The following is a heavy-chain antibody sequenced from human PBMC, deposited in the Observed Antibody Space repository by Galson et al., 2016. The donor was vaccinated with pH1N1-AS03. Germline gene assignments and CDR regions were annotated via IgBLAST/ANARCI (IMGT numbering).Heavy chain of an antibody. V-gene: IGHV3-33*01. CDR2: IWNDGGTT. J-gene: IGHJ4*02. Sequence: SLRLSCAASGFTISKNGMHWVRQAPGKGLEWMAIIWNDGGTTHYADSVKGRFTISRDNSKNTLYLQMNSLRGEDTAVYYCVRDDDSSGYYPDSWGRGTLVTVSS. CDR1: GFTISKNG. D-gene: IGHD3-22*01. CDR3: VRDDDSSGYYPDS.